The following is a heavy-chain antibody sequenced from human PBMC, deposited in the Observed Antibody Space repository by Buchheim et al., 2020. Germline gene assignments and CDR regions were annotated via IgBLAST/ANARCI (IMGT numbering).Heavy chain of an antibody. CDR3: ARGGYVAAAGTLDFQH. CDR2: IYYSGST. D-gene: IGHD6-13*01. CDR1: GGSISSYY. Sequence: QVQLQESGPGLGKPSETLSLTCTVSGGSISSYYWSWIRQPPGKGLEWIGYIYYSGSTNYNPSLKSRVTISVDTSKNQFSLKLSSVTAADTAVYYCARGGYVAAAGTLDFQHWGQGTL. V-gene: IGHV4-59*01. J-gene: IGHJ1*01.